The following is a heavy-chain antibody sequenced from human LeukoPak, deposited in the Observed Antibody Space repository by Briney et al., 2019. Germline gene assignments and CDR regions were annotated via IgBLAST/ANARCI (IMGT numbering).Heavy chain of an antibody. Sequence: SETLSLTCAVSGGSISSGGYSWSWIRQPPGKGLEWIGYICHSGSTYYNPSLKSRVTISVDTSKNQFSLKLSSVTAADTAVYYCASPFDFWSGTDYWGQGTLVTVSS. J-gene: IGHJ4*02. D-gene: IGHD3-3*01. CDR1: GGSISSGGYS. CDR3: ASPFDFWSGTDY. CDR2: ICHSGST. V-gene: IGHV4-30-2*01.